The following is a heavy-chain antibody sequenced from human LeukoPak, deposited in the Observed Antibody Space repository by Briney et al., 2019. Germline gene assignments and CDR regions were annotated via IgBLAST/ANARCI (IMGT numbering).Heavy chain of an antibody. CDR3: ERGGITHAFNM. D-gene: IGHD1/OR15-1a*01. CDR1: GFTFSSHW. Sequence: GGSLRLSCAASGFTFSSHWMHWVRQAPGKGLVWVSHINNDGSRTTYADSVKGRFTISRDNARNTLYLHMNSLRVEDTAVYYCERGGITHAFNMGG. J-gene: IGHJ3*02. V-gene: IGHV3-74*01. CDR2: INNDGSRT.